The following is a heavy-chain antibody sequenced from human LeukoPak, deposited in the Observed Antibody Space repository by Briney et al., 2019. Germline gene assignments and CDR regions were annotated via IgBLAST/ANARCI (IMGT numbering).Heavy chain of an antibody. CDR2: IGFSVSTI. Sequence: GGSLRLSCAASGFSFSDYEMNWVRQPPGKGLEWLSYIGFSVSTIHYADSVKGRFTISRDNAEKTLYLQMNSLRAEDTAVYYCARDGGRLADFYFDSWGQGCLVTVSS. D-gene: IGHD3-3*01. V-gene: IGHV3-48*03. J-gene: IGHJ4*02. CDR1: GFSFSDYE. CDR3: ARDGGRLADFYFDS.